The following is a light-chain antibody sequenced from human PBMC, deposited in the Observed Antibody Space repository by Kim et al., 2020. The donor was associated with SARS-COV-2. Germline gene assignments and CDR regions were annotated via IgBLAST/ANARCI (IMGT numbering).Light chain of an antibody. J-gene: IGKJ5*01. CDR3: QQSYSTVPIT. CDR1: QTISIY. V-gene: IGKV1-39*01. Sequence: SVGDRVTITCRASQTISIYLNWYQQKPGKAPKLLIYETSSLQSGVPSRFSGSGSGTDFTLTISSLQPEYFATYYCQQSYSTVPITFGQGTRLEIK. CDR2: ETS.